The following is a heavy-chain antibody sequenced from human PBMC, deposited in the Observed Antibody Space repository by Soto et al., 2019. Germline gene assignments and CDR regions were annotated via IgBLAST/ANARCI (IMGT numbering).Heavy chain of an antibody. CDR3: ARDVGDIHQTNSNRYGYYFDY. V-gene: IGHV1-46*01. D-gene: IGHD5-18*01. Sequence: SVKVSFKASGYTFTSYYMHWVRQAPVQGLEWMGIINPSVGSTNYAQKFQGRVTMTRDTSASTVYMELSSLRSEDTAVYYCARDVGDIHQTNSNRYGYYFDYWGQGPWSPSPQ. CDR2: INPSVGST. CDR1: GYTFTSYY. J-gene: IGHJ4*02.